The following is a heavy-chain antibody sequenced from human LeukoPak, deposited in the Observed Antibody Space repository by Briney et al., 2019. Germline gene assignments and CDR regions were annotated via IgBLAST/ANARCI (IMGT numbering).Heavy chain of an antibody. V-gene: IGHV4-59*01. CDR2: IDHSGST. D-gene: IGHD3-16*01. J-gene: IGHJ5*02. CDR1: GDSIRNYY. Sequence: SETLSLTCSVSGDSIRNYYWSWIRQPPGKGLEWIGHIDHSGSTNRHPSLRSRVTISVDTSKNQFSLKLTSVTAADTAVYFCARDRVYASGKNWFDPWGQGTQATVSS. CDR3: ARDRVYASGKNWFDP.